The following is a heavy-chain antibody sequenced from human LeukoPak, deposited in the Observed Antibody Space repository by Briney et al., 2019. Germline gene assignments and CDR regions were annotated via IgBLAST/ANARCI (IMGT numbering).Heavy chain of an antibody. V-gene: IGHV3-48*03. CDR2: ISSSGSTI. D-gene: IGHD3-9*01. J-gene: IGHJ4*02. CDR1: GFTFSSYE. CDR3: AREGYDILTGYQYYFDY. Sequence: GGSLRLSCAASGFTFSSYEMNWVRQAPGKGLEWVSYISSSGSTIYYADSVKGRFTISRDNAKNSLYLQINSLRAEDTAVYYCAREGYDILTGYQYYFDYWGQGTLVTVSS.